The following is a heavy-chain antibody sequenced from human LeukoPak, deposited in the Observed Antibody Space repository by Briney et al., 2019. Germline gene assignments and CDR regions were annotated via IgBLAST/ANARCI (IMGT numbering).Heavy chain of an antibody. D-gene: IGHD5-18*01. J-gene: IGHJ4*02. CDR2: IYHSGSN. Sequence: PSETPSLTCAVSGYSISSGYYWGWVRQPPGKGLEWIGSIYHSGSNYYNPSLKSRVTMSVDTSKNQFSLKLTSVTAADTAVYYCARDLVRGYSYGVFDYWGQGTLVTVSS. CDR1: GYSISSGYY. V-gene: IGHV4-38-2*01. CDR3: ARDLVRGYSYGVFDY.